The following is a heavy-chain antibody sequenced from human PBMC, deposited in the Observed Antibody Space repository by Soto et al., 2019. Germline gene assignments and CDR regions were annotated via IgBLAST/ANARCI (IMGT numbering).Heavy chain of an antibody. CDR2: ISYDGSNK. D-gene: IGHD3-3*01. Sequence: GGSLRLSCAASGFTFSSYGMHWVRQAPGKGLEWVAVISYDGSNKYYADSVKGRFTISRDNSKNTLYLQMNSLRAEDTAVYYCAEGRDFWSGYYTGPVGAFDIWGQGTMVTVSS. V-gene: IGHV3-30*03. CDR1: GFTFSSYG. J-gene: IGHJ3*02. CDR3: AEGRDFWSGYYTGPVGAFDI.